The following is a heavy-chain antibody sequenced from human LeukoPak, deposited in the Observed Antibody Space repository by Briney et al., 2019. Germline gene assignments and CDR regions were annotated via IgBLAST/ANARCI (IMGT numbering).Heavy chain of an antibody. J-gene: IGHJ3*02. CDR1: GFTFSSYW. CDR2: IKKDGSEK. V-gene: IGHV3-7*01. CDR3: ARVKDIVLMVYARYAFDI. D-gene: IGHD2-8*01. Sequence: GGSLRLSCAASGFTFSSYWMSWVRQAPGKGLEWVANIKKDGSEKYYVDSVKGRFTISRDNAKNSLYLQMNSLRAEDTAVYYCARVKDIVLMVYARYAFDIWGQGTMVTVSS.